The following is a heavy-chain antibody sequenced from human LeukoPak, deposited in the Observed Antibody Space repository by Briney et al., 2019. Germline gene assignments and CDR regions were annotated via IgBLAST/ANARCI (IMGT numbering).Heavy chain of an antibody. Sequence: RGESLKISCKGSGYSFTSYWIGWVRQMPGKGLEWMGIIYPGDSDTRYSPSFQGQVTISADKSISTAYLQWSSLKASDTAMYYCARHGPSNLGTVGSGYDLRGIFYWGQGTLVTVSS. V-gene: IGHV5-51*01. CDR1: GYSFTSYW. CDR2: IYPGDSDT. CDR3: ARHGPSNLGTVGSGYDLRGIFY. J-gene: IGHJ4*02. D-gene: IGHD5-12*01.